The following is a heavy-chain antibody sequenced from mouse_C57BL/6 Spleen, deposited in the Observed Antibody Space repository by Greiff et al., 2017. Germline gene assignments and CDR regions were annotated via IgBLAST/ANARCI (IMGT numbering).Heavy chain of an antibody. V-gene: IGHV6-3*01. CDR3: TGGRLRWYFDV. J-gene: IGHJ1*03. CDR1: GFTFSNYW. Sequence: EVQRVESGGGLVQPGGSMKLSCVASGFTFSNYWMNWVRQSPEKGLEWVAQIRLRSDNYATHYAESVKGRFTISRDDSKSSVYLQMNNLMSEDTGIYYCTGGRLRWYFDVWGTGTTVTVSS. D-gene: IGHD1-1*01. CDR2: IRLRSDNYAT.